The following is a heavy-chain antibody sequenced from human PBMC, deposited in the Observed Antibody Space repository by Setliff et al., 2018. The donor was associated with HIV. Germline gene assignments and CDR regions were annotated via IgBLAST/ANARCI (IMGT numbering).Heavy chain of an antibody. CDR2: IIPILGIA. J-gene: IGHJ5*02. CDR3: ARGSYYNFWSGYNWFDP. V-gene: IGHV1-69*10. D-gene: IGHD3-3*01. Sequence: SVKVSCKASGGTFSSYAISWVRQAPGQGLEWMGGIIPILGIANYAQKFQGRVTITTDESTSTAYMELSSLRSEDTAVYYCARGSYYNFWSGYNWFDPWGQGTLVTV. CDR1: GGTFSSYA.